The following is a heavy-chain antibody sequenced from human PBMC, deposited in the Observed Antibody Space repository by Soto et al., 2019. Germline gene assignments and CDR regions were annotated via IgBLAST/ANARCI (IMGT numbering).Heavy chain of an antibody. V-gene: IGHV3-66*01. CDR3: ARYVLEYSGYDFNYYYYYMDV. CDR2: IYSGGST. Sequence: GGSLRLSCAASGFTVSSNYMSWVRQAPGKGLEWVSVIYSGGSTYYADSVKGRFTISRDNSKNTLYLQMNSLRAEDTAVYYCARYVLEYSGYDFNYYYYYMDVWGKGTTVTVSS. CDR1: GFTVSSNY. J-gene: IGHJ6*03. D-gene: IGHD5-12*01.